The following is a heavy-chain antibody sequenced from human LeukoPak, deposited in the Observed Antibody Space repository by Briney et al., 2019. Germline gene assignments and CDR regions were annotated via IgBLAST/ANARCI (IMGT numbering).Heavy chain of an antibody. D-gene: IGHD3-22*01. CDR2: IVVGSGNT. CDR1: GFTFTSSA. V-gene: IGHV1-58*02. J-gene: IGHJ4*02. CDR3: AAAVYDSSGYYYEYYFDY. Sequence: SVKVSFKASGFTFTSSAMQWVRQARGQRLEWIGWIVVGSGNTNYAQKFQERVTITRDMSTSTAYMELSSLRSEDTAVYYCAAAVYDSSGYYYEYYFDYWGQGTLVTVSS.